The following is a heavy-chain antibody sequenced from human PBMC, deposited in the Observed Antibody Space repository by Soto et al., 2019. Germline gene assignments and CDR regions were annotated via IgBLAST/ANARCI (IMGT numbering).Heavy chain of an antibody. V-gene: IGHV3-74*01. CDR3: ARVSNVDTYFDC. D-gene: IGHD4-4*01. Sequence: EVQLVESGGGLVQPGVSLRLSCAASGFTFSDYWMHWVRQVPGTGLVWVSRINTDGSTTTYADSVQGRFTISRDNAKKTVYLQINSLRAADTAVYYCARVSNVDTYFDCWAQEPLFTFS. CDR2: INTDGSTT. CDR1: GFTFSDYW. J-gene: IGHJ4*02.